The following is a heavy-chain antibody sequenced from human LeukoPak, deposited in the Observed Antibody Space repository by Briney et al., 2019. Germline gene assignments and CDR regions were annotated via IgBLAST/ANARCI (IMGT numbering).Heavy chain of an antibody. CDR2: IYHSGST. D-gene: IGHD3-22*01. J-gene: IGHJ6*02. Sequence: SETLSLTCAVSGGSISSGSYSWSWIRQPPGKGLEWIGYIYHSGSTYYNPSLKSRVTISVDRSKNQFSLKLSSVTAADTAVYYCARVPLDGNSSGYYYYYGMDVWGQGTTVTVSS. CDR3: ARVPLDGNSSGYYYYYGMDV. V-gene: IGHV4-30-2*01. CDR1: GGSISSGSYS.